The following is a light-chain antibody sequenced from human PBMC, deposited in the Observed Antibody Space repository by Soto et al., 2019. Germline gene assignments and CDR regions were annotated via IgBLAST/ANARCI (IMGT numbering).Light chain of an antibody. V-gene: IGKV3-20*01. CDR3: QQYGSSPLT. J-gene: IGKJ4*01. Sequence: EIVLTQYPGTLSLSPGERATLSCRASESVTINYLAWYQQKPGQAPRLLMYGASSRASGIPDRFSGSGSGTDFTLTISRLEPEDFAVYYCQQYGSSPLTFGGGTKVDIK. CDR2: GAS. CDR1: ESVTINY.